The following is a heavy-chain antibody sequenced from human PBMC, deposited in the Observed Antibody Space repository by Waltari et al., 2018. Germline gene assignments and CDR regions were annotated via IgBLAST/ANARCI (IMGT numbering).Heavy chain of an antibody. V-gene: IGHV5-51*01. D-gene: IGHD3-10*01. CDR1: RYSFTSYW. CDR3: ARLPGLLWFGELSWFDP. J-gene: IGHJ5*02. Sequence: VQLVQSGAEVKKPGESLKISCKGSRYSFTSYWLGWVRTMPGKGLAWMWIIYPGDSDTRYSPSFQGQVTISADKSISTAYLQWSSLKASDTAMYYCARLPGLLWFGELSWFDPWGQGTLVTVSS. CDR2: IYPGDSDT.